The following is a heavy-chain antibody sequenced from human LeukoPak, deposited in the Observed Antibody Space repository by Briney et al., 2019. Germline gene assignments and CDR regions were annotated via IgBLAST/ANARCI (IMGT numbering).Heavy chain of an antibody. Sequence: GGSPRLSCAASGFIFSNYAMTWVRQAPGKGLEWVSVIGGSGGSTYYADSVKGRFTISRDNSKNTLYLQMNSLRAEDTAIYFCAKERSILVLTSFDYWGQGTLVTVSS. CDR1: GFIFSNYA. J-gene: IGHJ4*02. CDR2: IGGSGGST. D-gene: IGHD3-22*01. CDR3: AKERSILVLTSFDY. V-gene: IGHV3-23*01.